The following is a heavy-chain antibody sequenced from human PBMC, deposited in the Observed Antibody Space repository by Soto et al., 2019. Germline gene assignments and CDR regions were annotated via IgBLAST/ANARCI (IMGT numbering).Heavy chain of an antibody. J-gene: IGHJ5*02. CDR1: GYTFTSYG. D-gene: IGHD2-2*01. CDR3: ARTDPLPAAINWFAP. V-gene: IGHV1-18*01. CDR2: ISAYNGNT. Sequence: QVQLLQSGAEVKKPGASVKVSCKASGYTFTSYGISWVRQAPGQGLEWMGWISAYNGNTNYAQKLQGRVTMTTDPSTSTAYMELRSLRSDDTAVYYYARTDPLPAAINWFAPWGQGTLVTVSS.